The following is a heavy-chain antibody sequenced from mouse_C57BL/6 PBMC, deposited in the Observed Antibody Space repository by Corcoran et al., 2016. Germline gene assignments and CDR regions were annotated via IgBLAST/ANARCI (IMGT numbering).Heavy chain of an antibody. J-gene: IGHJ2*01. V-gene: IGHV1-26*01. CDR3: ATLYYGYGYFDY. CDR2: INPNNGGT. Sequence: EVQLQQSGPELVKPGASVKISCKASGYTFTDYYMNWVKQSHGKSLEWIGDINPNNGGTSYNQKFKGKATLTVDKSSSTAYMELRSLTSEDSAVYYCATLYYGYGYFDYWGQGTTLTVSS. CDR1: GYTFTDYY. D-gene: IGHD2-2*01.